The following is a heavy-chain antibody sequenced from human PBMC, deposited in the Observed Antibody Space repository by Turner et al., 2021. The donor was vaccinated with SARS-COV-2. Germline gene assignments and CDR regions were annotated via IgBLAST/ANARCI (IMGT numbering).Heavy chain of an antibody. J-gene: IGHJ5*02. CDR3: ARGYYDSSGYRNWFDP. D-gene: IGHD3-22*01. V-gene: IGHV3-13*04. Sequence: EVQLVESGGGLVQPGGSLRLSCAASGFTFSSYDMPWVRQATGKGLEWVSAIGTAGDTYYPGSVKGRFTISRENAKNSLYLQMNSLRAGDTAVYYCARGYYDSSGYRNWFDPWGQGTLVTVSS. CDR1: GFTFSSYD. CDR2: IGTAGDT.